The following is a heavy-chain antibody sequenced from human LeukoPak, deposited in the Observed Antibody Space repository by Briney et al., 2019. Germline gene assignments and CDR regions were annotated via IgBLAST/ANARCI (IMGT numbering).Heavy chain of an antibody. CDR3: AKDSRVYYGSGSYYPRDY. D-gene: IGHD3-10*01. Sequence: GGSLRLSCAASGFIFSSYGMHWVRQAPGKGLEWVAVISYDGSNKYYADSVKGRFTISRDNSKNTLYLQMNSLRAEDTAVYYCAKDSRVYYGSGSYYPRDYWGQGTLVTVSS. CDR1: GFIFSSYG. J-gene: IGHJ4*02. CDR2: ISYDGSNK. V-gene: IGHV3-30*18.